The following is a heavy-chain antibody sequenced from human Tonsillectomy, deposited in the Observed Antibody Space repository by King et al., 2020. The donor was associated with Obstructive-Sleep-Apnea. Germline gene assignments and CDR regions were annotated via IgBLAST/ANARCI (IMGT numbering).Heavy chain of an antibody. Sequence: VQLVESWGGLEQPGGSLRLSCAASGFTFNNYAMNWVRQAPGEGLEWVSSISGSGGTTYYADSVKGRFAISRDNSKNTLYLQMNSLRGEDTAVYYCAKPYYDFWSGYSETWFDSWGQGTLVTVSS. D-gene: IGHD3-3*01. J-gene: IGHJ5*01. CDR2: ISGSGGTT. V-gene: IGHV3-23*04. CDR1: GFTFNNYA. CDR3: AKPYYDFWSGYSETWFDS.